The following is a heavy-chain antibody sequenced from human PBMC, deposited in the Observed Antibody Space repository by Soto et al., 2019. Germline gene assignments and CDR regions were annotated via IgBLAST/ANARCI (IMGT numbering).Heavy chain of an antibody. CDR2: IYYRGNT. Sequence: SETLSLTCSVSGDSINSDSYYWGWIRQPPGKGLEWIGGIYYRGNTYYNPSLKTRVTISLDKSKRQFSLKLNSVTAADSAVYFCARLEGLATISYYFDYWGQGTLVTVSS. J-gene: IGHJ4*02. CDR1: GDSINSDSYY. CDR3: ARLEGLATISYYFDY. D-gene: IGHD3-9*01. V-gene: IGHV4-39*01.